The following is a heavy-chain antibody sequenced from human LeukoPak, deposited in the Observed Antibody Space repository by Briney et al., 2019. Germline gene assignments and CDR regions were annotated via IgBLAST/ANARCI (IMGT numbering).Heavy chain of an antibody. V-gene: IGHV3-21*01. CDR3: ARDDYNWNVDAFEI. CDR1: GFTFSSYS. Sequence: PGGSLRLSCAASGFTFSSYSMNWVRQAPGKGLEWVSFISASSSYIYYSDSVKGRFTISRDNAKNSVYLQMNSLRAEDTAVYYCARDDYNWNVDAFEIWGQGSMVTVSS. J-gene: IGHJ3*02. CDR2: ISASSSYI. D-gene: IGHD1-20*01.